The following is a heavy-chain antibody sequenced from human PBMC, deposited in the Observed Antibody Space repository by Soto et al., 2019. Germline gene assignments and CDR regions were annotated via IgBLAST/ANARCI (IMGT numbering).Heavy chain of an antibody. CDR1: GFTVSSNY. V-gene: IGHV3-53*01. CDR2: IYSGGST. D-gene: IGHD3-10*01. CDR3: AREEGTMVRGTYYYYGMDV. J-gene: IGHJ6*02. Sequence: LRLSCAASGFTVSSNYMSWVRQAPGKGLEWVSVIYSGGSTYYADSVKGRFTISRDNSKNTLYLQMNSLRAEDTAVYYCAREEGTMVRGTYYYYGMDVWGQGTTVT.